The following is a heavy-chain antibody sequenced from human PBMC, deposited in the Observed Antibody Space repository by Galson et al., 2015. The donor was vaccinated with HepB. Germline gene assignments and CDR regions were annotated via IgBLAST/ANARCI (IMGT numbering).Heavy chain of an antibody. CDR2: ISSSSSYI. CDR1: GFTFSSYS. V-gene: IGHV3-21*01. J-gene: IGHJ4*02. CDR3: ARVAGGSSDPDY. D-gene: IGHD6-6*01. Sequence: SLRLSCAASGFTFSSYSMNWVRQVPGKGLEWVSSISSSSSYIYYADSVKGRFTISRDNAKNSLYLQMNSLRAEDTAVYYCARVAGGSSDPDYWGQGTLVTVSS.